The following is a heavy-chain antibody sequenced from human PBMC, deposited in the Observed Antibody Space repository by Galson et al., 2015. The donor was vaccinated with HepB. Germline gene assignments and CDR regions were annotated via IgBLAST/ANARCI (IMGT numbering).Heavy chain of an antibody. CDR1: GYVFTDYG. CDR2: VNTNTGNP. V-gene: IGHV7-4-1*02. CDR3: ARTPNDASGNSHNVWFDP. D-gene: IGHD3-10*01. Sequence: SVKVSCKASGYVFTDYGISWLRQAPGQGVEWMGWVNTNTGNPTYAQGFAGRFVFSLDNSVSTTYLQISGLKAEDTAVYVCARTPNDASGNSHNVWFDPWGQGTLVTVSS. J-gene: IGHJ5*02.